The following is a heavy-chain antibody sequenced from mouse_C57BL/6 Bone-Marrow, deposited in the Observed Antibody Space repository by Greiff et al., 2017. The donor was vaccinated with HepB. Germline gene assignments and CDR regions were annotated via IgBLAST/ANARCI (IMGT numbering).Heavy chain of an antibody. V-gene: IGHV5-4*03. CDR3: ARRDYDYDVGFAY. D-gene: IGHD2-4*01. CDR1: GFTFSSYT. J-gene: IGHJ3*01. CDR2: ISDGGSYT. Sequence: EVQGVESGGGLVKPGGSLKLSCAASGFTFSSYTMSRVRQTPEKRLEWVATISDGGSYTYYPDNVKGRFTISRDNAKNNLYLQMSHLKSEDTAMYYCARRDYDYDVGFAYWGQGTLVTVSA.